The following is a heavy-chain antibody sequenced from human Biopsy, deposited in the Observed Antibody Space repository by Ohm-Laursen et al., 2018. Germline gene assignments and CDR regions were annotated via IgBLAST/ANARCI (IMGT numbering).Heavy chain of an antibody. J-gene: IGHJ6*02. CDR1: GGSISSDY. V-gene: IGHV4-59*01. Sequence: SQTLSLTCTVSGGSISSDYWSWIRQTPGKGLEWIGYIYYSGSTNYNPSLKSLVTISVDTSKNQFSLRLNSVTAADTAVYYCARAANSTGWPYYYFDGMDVWGQGTTVTVSS. CDR2: IYYSGST. D-gene: IGHD2/OR15-2a*01. CDR3: ARAANSTGWPYYYFDGMDV.